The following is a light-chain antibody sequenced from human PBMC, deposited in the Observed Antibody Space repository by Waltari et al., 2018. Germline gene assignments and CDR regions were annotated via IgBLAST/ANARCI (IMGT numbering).Light chain of an antibody. CDR3: CSFTRSNSWV. Sequence: HSALAQPASVSGSPGQSITISCTGTSSDVGAYNYVSWYQQHQGKAPRPMIFDVNDRPAGVSYRFSGSKSGDTASLTISGLQAEDEADYYCCSFTRSNSWVFGGGTKLTVL. J-gene: IGLJ3*02. CDR1: SSDVGAYNY. V-gene: IGLV2-14*03. CDR2: DVN.